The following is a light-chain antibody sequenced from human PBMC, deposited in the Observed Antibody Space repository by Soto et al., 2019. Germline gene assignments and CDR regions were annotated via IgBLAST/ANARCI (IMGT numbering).Light chain of an antibody. Sequence: EIVLTQSPVTLSLSPGERATLSCRASQSVTNSLAWYQQKPGQAPRLLIYGASTRATGIPARFSGSGAGTDFTLKISRVEAEDVGVYYCMQATQFPWTFGQGTKVDIK. CDR2: GAS. V-gene: IGKV3-11*01. CDR1: QSVTNS. CDR3: MQATQFPWT. J-gene: IGKJ1*01.